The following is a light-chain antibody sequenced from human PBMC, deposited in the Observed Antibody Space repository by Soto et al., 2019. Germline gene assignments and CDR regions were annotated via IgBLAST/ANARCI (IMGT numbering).Light chain of an antibody. V-gene: IGKV3-11*01. J-gene: IGKJ3*01. CDR1: QSVDTY. CDR2: DAS. CDR3: QYLWGFT. Sequence: EIVLTQSPATLSLSPGERATLSCRASQSVDTYLAWYQQKPGQAPRLLIHDASHRAAGIPARFSGSGSGTDFTLTISSLEPEDFAVYYCQYLWGFTFGPGTKVDIK.